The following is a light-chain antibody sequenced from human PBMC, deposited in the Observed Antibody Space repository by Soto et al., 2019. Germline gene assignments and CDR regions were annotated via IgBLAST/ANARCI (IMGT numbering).Light chain of an antibody. CDR3: QQYGSSPT. Sequence: EIVLTQSPGTLSLSPGERANLSCRSSQSVSSNYLAWYQQKPDQAPRLVIYDVSGRATGIPDRFSGSGSGTDFTLTISRLEPEDFAVYYCQQYGSSPTFGQGTNVEIK. CDR1: QSVSSNY. J-gene: IGKJ1*01. V-gene: IGKV3-20*01. CDR2: DVS.